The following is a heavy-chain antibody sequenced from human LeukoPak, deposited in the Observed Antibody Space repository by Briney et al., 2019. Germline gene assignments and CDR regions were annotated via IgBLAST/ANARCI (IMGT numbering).Heavy chain of an antibody. CDR2: ISTSSTYI. V-gene: IGHV3-21*01. J-gene: IGHJ4*02. Sequence: GGSLRLSCSASGFSLSSYNMEWVRQAPGKGLEWVSSISTSSTYIYYADSVKGRFTVSRDNAKNSLYLQMSSLRAEDTAIYYCARGKVAGTVDFWGRGTLVTVSS. D-gene: IGHD6-19*01. CDR3: ARGKVAGTVDF. CDR1: GFSLSSYN.